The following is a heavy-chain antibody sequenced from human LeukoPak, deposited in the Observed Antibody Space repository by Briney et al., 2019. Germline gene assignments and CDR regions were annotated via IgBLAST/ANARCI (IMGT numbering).Heavy chain of an antibody. D-gene: IGHD2-15*01. V-gene: IGHV1-18*01. CDR3: ARDLPNVVVLAPDY. J-gene: IGHJ4*02. CDR2: ISAYSGNT. CDR1: GFTFMSYG. Sequence: ASVKVSCKASGFTFMSYGFSWVRQAPGQGLEWMGWISAYSGNTKYTQRVKGRVTMTTDTSTSTAYMELRGLRSDDTAVYYCARDLPNVVVLAPDYWGQGTQVIVSS.